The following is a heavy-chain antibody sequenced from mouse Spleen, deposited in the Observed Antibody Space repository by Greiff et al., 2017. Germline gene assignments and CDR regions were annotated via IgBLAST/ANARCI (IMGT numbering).Heavy chain of an antibody. D-gene: IGHD3-2*01. CDR3: ARETAPYAMDY. CDR2: IWGDGST. V-gene: IGHV2-6-7*01. CDR1: GFSLTGYG. J-gene: IGHJ4*01. Sequence: VQLKQSGPGLVAPSQSLSITCTVSGFSLTGYGVNWVRQPPGKGLEWLGMIWGDGSTDYNSALKSRLSISKDNSKSQVFLKMNSLQTDDTARYYCARETAPYAMDYWGQGTSVTVSS.